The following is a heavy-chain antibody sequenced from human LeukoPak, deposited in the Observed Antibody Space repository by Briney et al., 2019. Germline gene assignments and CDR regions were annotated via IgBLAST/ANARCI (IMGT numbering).Heavy chain of an antibody. Sequence: SETLSLTCTVSGGSISSGSYYWSWIRQPAGKGLEWIGRIYTSGSTNYNPSLKSRVTISVDTSKNQFSLKLSSVTAADTAVYYCARGSEPGYCSSTSCYTGRYYFDYWGQGTLVTVSS. CDR1: GGSISSGSYY. D-gene: IGHD2-2*02. V-gene: IGHV4-61*02. CDR2: IYTSGST. J-gene: IGHJ4*02. CDR3: ARGSEPGYCSSTSCYTGRYYFDY.